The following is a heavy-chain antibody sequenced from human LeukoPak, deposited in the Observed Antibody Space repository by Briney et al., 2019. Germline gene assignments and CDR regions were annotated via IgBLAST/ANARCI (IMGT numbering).Heavy chain of an antibody. CDR2: ISAYNGNT. CDR1: GYTFTSYG. V-gene: IGHV1-18*01. D-gene: IGHD6-13*01. J-gene: IGHJ5*02. CDR3: ARVGAATGIPFSWFDP. Sequence: ASVKVSCKASGYTFTSYGISWVRQAPGQGLEWMGWISAYNGNTNYAQKLQGRVTMTTDTSTSTAYMELRSLRSDDTAVYYCARVGAATGIPFSWFDPWGQGTQVTVSS.